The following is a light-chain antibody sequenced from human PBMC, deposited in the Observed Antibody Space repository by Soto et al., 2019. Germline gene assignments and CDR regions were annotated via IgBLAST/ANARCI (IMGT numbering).Light chain of an antibody. V-gene: IGLV2-14*01. Sequence: QSALTQPASVSGSPGQSITISCTGTSSDVGGYNYVSWYQQHPGKAPKLMIYDVSNRPSGVSNRFSGSKSGNTASLTISGXXXXXXXXXXCSSYTSSSTRVFGGGTKLTVL. J-gene: IGLJ2*01. CDR1: SSDVGGYNY. CDR2: DVS. CDR3: SSYTSSSTRV.